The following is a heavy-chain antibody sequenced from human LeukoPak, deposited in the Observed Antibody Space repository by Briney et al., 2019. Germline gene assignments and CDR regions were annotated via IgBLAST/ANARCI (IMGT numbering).Heavy chain of an antibody. D-gene: IGHD2-2*01. CDR1: GYTLTGYY. CDR3: ARSRVVPAAPPDY. J-gene: IGHJ4*02. CDR2: INPNSGGT. V-gene: IGHV1-2*02. Sequence: ASVKVSCKASGYTLTGYYMHWVRQAPGQGLEWMGWINPNSGGTNYAQKFQGRVTMTRDTSISTAYMELSRLRSDDTAVYYCARSRVVPAAPPDYWGQGTLVTVSS.